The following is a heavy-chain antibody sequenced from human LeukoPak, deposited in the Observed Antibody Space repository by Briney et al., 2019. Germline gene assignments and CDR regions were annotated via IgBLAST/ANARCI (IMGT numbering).Heavy chain of an antibody. CDR3: AREGRGGYYGFDY. V-gene: IGHV3-74*01. CDR1: GLTFSSSW. J-gene: IGHJ4*02. D-gene: IGHD3-3*01. CDR2: INSDGSSS. Sequence: GGSLILSCAASGLTFSSSWMHWVRQAPGKGLVWVSRINSDGSSSNYADSVKGRFTISRDNAQNTLYLQMNSLRDEDTAVYYCAREGRGGYYGFDYWGQGTLVTVSS.